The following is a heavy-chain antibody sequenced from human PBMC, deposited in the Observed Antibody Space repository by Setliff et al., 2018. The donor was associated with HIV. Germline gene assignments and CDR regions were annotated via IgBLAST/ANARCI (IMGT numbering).Heavy chain of an antibody. CDR2: IYTSGST. V-gene: IGHV4-61*02. Sequence: PSETLSLTCTVSGGSISSGSYYWTWIRQPAGKGLEWIGRIYTSGSTNYNPSLKSRVTISLDTSKIQFSLKLSSVTAADTAVYYCARGMDYYDTSGYYQYYFDYWGQGTLVTVSS. J-gene: IGHJ4*02. CDR1: GGSISSGSYY. CDR3: ARGMDYYDTSGYYQYYFDY. D-gene: IGHD3-22*01.